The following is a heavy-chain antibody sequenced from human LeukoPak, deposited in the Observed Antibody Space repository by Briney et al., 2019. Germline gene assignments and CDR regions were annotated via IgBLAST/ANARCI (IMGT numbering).Heavy chain of an antibody. J-gene: IGHJ6*02. D-gene: IGHD6-13*01. CDR1: GFTFSSYE. Sequence: GGSLRLSCAASGFTFSSYEMNWVRQAPGKGLEWVSYISSSGSTIYYADSVKGRLTISRDNAKNSLYLQMNSLRAEDTAVYYCASNTYSSSWYSPYYYYGMDVWGQGTTVTVSS. CDR2: ISSSGSTI. V-gene: IGHV3-48*03. CDR3: ASNTYSSSWYSPYYYYGMDV.